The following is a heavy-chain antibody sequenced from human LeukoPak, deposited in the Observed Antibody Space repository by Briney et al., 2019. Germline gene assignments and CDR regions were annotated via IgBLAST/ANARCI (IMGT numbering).Heavy chain of an antibody. V-gene: IGHV3-30-3*01. CDR1: GFTFSSYA. D-gene: IGHD3-10*01. CDR3: ARDPSLGGSGSYYNPPFDY. J-gene: IGHJ4*02. CDR2: ISYDGSNK. Sequence: GRSLRLSCAASGFTFSSYATHWVRQAPGKGLEWVAVISYDGSNKYYADSVKGRFTISRDNSKNTLYLQMNSLRAEDTAVYYCARDPSLGGSGSYYNPPFDYWGQGTLVTVPS.